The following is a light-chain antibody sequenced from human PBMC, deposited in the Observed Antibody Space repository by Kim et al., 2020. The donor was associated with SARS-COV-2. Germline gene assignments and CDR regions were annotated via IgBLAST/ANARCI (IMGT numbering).Light chain of an antibody. CDR2: RDS. CDR1: NIERKN. J-gene: IGLJ3*02. V-gene: IGLV3-9*01. Sequence: SYELTQPFSVSVALGQTARITCDGNNIERKNVHWYQQKSGQAPVLVMYRDSNRPSGIPEGLSGPNSGNTATLTISSAQVGDEADYYCQVWDTYTAVFGGGTQLTVL. CDR3: QVWDTYTAV.